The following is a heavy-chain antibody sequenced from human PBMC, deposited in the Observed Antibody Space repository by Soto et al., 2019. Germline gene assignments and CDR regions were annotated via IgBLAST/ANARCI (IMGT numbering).Heavy chain of an antibody. J-gene: IGHJ5*02. CDR1: GFTFSAYN. Sequence: PGGSLRLSCAASGFTFSAYNMNWVRHAPGKGLEWVSSISSSSSSIYYADSVKGRFTISRDNAKTSLYLQMNSLRAEDTAVYYCARADYFDSSAYYFSGWFDPWGQGTLVTVSS. D-gene: IGHD3-22*01. CDR2: ISSSSSSI. CDR3: ARADYFDSSAYYFSGWFDP. V-gene: IGHV3-21*01.